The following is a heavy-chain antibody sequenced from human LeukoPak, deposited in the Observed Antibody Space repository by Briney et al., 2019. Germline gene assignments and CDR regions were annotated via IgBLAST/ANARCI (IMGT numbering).Heavy chain of an antibody. CDR3: AREVVGSGSYYIDY. D-gene: IGHD3-10*01. CDR2: ITWSGANT. V-gene: IGHV3-43*01. J-gene: IGHJ4*02. CDR1: GFTFDDYP. Sequence: GGSLRLSCVASGFTFDDYPMHWVRQAPGKGLEWVSLITWSGANTYYADCVQGRFTISRDNSKNTLYLQMNSLRAEDTAVYYCAREVVGSGSYYIDYWGQGTLVTVSS.